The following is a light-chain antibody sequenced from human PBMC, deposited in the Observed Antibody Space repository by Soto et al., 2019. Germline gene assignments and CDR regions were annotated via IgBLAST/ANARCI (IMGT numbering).Light chain of an antibody. CDR2: RAS. CDR3: QQYSSYFFT. J-gene: IGKJ3*01. Sequence: DIQMTQSPSTLSASVGDRVNITCRASQSISSWLAWYQQKPGKAPKLLIYRASDLQTGVPSRFSGSGSGTELALTISSLQTDDSATYYCQQYSSYFFTFGPGTKVDVK. V-gene: IGKV1-5*03. CDR1: QSISSW.